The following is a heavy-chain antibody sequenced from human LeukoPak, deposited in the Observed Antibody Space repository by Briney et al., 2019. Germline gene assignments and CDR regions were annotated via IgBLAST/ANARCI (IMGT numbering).Heavy chain of an antibody. D-gene: IGHD5-18*01. CDR2: IYHSGSS. CDR1: GYSISSGYY. J-gene: IGHJ4*02. V-gene: IGHV4-38-2*02. CDR3: ARHTRGYSNDYFDS. Sequence: SETLSLTCTVSGYSISSGYYWGWIRQPPGKGLEWIGSIYHSGSSYYNPSLKSRVTISVDTSKNQFSLKLSSVTAADTAVYYCARHTRGYSNDYFDSWGQGTLVTVSS.